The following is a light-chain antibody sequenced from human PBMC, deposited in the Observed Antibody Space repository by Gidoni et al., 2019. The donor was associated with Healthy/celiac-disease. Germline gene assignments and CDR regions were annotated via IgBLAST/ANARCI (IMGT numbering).Light chain of an antibody. Sequence: ELVLTQSPATLSLSPGERATLSCRASQSVSSYLAWYQQKPVQAPRLLIYDASHRATGIPARFSGSGSGTDFTLTISSLEPEDFAVYYCQLRSNWPPVTFXXXTRLEIK. CDR3: QLRSNWPPVT. CDR1: QSVSSY. CDR2: DAS. V-gene: IGKV3-11*01. J-gene: IGKJ5*01.